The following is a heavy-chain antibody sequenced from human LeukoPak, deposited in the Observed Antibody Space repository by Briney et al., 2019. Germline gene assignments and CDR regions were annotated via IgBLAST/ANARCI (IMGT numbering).Heavy chain of an antibody. CDR2: ISGGATTT. Sequence: GGSLRLSCAASGFTFDNYAMTWVRQAPGRGLEWVSAISGGATTTYYADSVKGRFTISRDNSKNTLYLQMNSLRAEDTAVYYCAKLYDSSGPLDYWGQETLVTVSS. J-gene: IGHJ4*02. D-gene: IGHD3-22*01. CDR1: GFTFDNYA. CDR3: AKLYDSSGPLDY. V-gene: IGHV3-23*01.